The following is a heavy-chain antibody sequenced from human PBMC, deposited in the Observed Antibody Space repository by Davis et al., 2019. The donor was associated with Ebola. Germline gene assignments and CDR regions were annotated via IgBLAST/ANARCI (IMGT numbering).Heavy chain of an antibody. CDR3: AKPEGYCSSTNCYRGWYFDY. D-gene: IGHD2-2*01. CDR2: ISGSGGST. V-gene: IGHV3-23*01. Sequence: PGGSLRLSCAASGFTVSSNYMSWVRQAPGKGLEWVSAISGSGGSTYYADSVKGRFTISRDNSKNTLYLQMNSLRAEDTAVYYCAKPEGYCSSTNCYRGWYFDYWGQGTLVTVSS. J-gene: IGHJ4*02. CDR1: GFTVSSNY.